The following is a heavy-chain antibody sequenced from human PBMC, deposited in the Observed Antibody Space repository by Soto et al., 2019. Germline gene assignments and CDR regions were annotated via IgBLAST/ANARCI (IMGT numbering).Heavy chain of an antibody. CDR3: TRARNFSGTGHYFDY. J-gene: IGHJ4*02. V-gene: IGHV3-49*04. CDR2: IRSKRYGGAT. CDR1: GFTFGDYA. D-gene: IGHD1-26*01. Sequence: PGGSLRLSCIASGFTFGDYAMSWVRQAPGKGLEWLSFIRSKRYGGATEYAPSVKGRFIISKDDSESIAYLQMNSLQSEDTAVYYCTRARNFSGTGHYFDYWGQGTMVTVSS.